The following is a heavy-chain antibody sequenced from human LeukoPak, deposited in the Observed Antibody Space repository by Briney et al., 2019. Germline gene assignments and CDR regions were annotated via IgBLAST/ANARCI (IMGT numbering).Heavy chain of an antibody. J-gene: IGHJ4*02. Sequence: GESLKISCKGSGYSFTSYWIGWVRPMPGKGLEWMGIIYPGDSDTRYSPSFQGQVTISADKSISTAYLQWSSLKASDTAMYYCARRIGGSYYVWYFDYWGQGTLVTVSS. CDR2: IYPGDSDT. D-gene: IGHD1-26*01. CDR3: ARRIGGSYYVWYFDY. V-gene: IGHV5-51*01. CDR1: GYSFTSYW.